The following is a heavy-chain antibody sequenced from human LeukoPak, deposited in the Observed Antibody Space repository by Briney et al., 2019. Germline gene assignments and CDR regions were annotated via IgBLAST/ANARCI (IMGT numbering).Heavy chain of an antibody. CDR1: GFTFSSYW. Sequence: GGSLRLSCAASGFTFSSYWMHWVRQAPGKGLVWVSRINSDGSSTSYADSVKGRFTISRDNAKNSLYLQMNSLRAEDTAVYYCARSEYYYDSSGYWEDNWFDPWGQGTLVTVSS. CDR2: INSDGSST. D-gene: IGHD3-22*01. J-gene: IGHJ5*02. CDR3: ARSEYYYDSSGYWEDNWFDP. V-gene: IGHV3-74*01.